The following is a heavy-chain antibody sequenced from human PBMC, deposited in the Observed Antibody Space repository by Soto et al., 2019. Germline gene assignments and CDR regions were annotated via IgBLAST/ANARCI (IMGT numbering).Heavy chain of an antibody. CDR1: GYTFTSYG. J-gene: IGHJ4*02. Sequence: ASVKVSCKASGYTFTSYGISWVRQAPGQGLEWMGWISVYNANTNYAQKIQGRVTMTADTSASTAYMELRSLRSDDTAVYYCARVYDCWSGYQTPFDYWGQGTLVTVSS. D-gene: IGHD3-3*01. CDR2: ISVYNANT. CDR3: ARVYDCWSGYQTPFDY. V-gene: IGHV1-18*04.